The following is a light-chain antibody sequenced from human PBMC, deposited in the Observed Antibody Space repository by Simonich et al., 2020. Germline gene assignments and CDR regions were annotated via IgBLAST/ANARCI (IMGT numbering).Light chain of an antibody. J-gene: IGKJ4*01. Sequence: DIVMIQSPDSLAVSLGERATINCKSSQSVLYSSNNKNYLAWYPQKPRQPPKLLIYWASTRESGVPDRFSGSGSGTDFTLTISSLQAEDVAVYYCQQYYSTPLTFGRGTKVEIK. CDR1: QSVLYSSNNKNY. V-gene: IGKV4-1*01. CDR3: QQYYSTPLT. CDR2: WAS.